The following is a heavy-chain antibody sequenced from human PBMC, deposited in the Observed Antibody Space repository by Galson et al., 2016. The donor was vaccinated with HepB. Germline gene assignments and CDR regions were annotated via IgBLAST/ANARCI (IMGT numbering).Heavy chain of an antibody. D-gene: IGHD3-10*01. CDR1: GSTFTTNG. CDR3: ARDRDRSLDY. J-gene: IGHJ4*02. CDR2: ISAHNGDT. Sequence: SCKASGSTFTTNGISWVRQAPGQGLEWMGWISAHNGDTNSPQKLQGRVTLTTDTSTRTAYMELRSLTSDDTAVYYCARDRDRSLDYWGQGTLVTVSS. V-gene: IGHV1-18*04.